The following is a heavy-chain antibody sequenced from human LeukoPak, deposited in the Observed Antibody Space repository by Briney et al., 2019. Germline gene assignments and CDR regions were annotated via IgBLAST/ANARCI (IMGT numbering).Heavy chain of an antibody. J-gene: IGHJ4*02. CDR1: GFTFSSYA. D-gene: IGHD6-13*01. CDR3: AKNQLVTVYFDY. Sequence: GGSLRLSCAASGFTFSSYAVSWVRQAPGKGLEWVSAISGSGGSTYYADSVKGRFTISRDNSKNTLYLQMNSLRAEDTAVYYCAKNQLVTVYFDYWGQGTLVTVSS. V-gene: IGHV3-23*01. CDR2: ISGSGGST.